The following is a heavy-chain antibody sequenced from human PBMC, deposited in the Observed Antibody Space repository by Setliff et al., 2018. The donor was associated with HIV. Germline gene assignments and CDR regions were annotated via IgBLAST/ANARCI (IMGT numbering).Heavy chain of an antibody. Sequence: EASVKVSCKASGYTFISYGVSWVRQAPGQGLEWMAWINTDKGNTRDSQEFQGRVTVTRDTSAGISYMELTSLRSEDMAVYFCARVPGNGWYRGAFDFWGQGTMVTVSS. CDR2: INTDKGNT. V-gene: IGHV1-3*03. CDR1: GYTFISYG. J-gene: IGHJ3*01. CDR3: ARVPGNGWYRGAFDF. D-gene: IGHD6-19*01.